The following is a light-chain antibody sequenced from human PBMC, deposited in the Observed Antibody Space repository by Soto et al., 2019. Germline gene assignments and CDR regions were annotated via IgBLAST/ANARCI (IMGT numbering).Light chain of an antibody. Sequence: DIQMTQSPSSLSASVGDRVSITCRASQSISNYLNWYQQKPGEAPKVVIYGASSLQSGVPPRFSGSGSGTDFTLTISALQPEDSATYYCQQSYSTPWTFGQGTKVEV. CDR3: QQSYSTPWT. J-gene: IGKJ1*01. CDR2: GAS. V-gene: IGKV1-39*01. CDR1: QSISNY.